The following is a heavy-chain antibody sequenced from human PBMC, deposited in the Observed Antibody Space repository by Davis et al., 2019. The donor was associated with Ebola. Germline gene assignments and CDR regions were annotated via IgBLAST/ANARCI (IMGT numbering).Heavy chain of an antibody. J-gene: IGHJ6*04. D-gene: IGHD6-6*01. Sequence: AASVKVSCKASGYTFTSHGMHWLRQAPGQRPEWMGWIIVSNGDTKYSQKFQGRVTITRDTSASTAYMELSSLRSEDTAVYYCARGMGEHSSLDYYGMDVWGKGTTVTVSS. CDR2: IIVSNGDT. CDR3: ARGMGEHSSLDYYGMDV. V-gene: IGHV1-3*01. CDR1: GYTFTSHG.